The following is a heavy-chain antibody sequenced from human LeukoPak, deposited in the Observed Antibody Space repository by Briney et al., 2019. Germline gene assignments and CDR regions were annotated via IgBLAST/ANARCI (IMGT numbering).Heavy chain of an antibody. Sequence: PGGSLRLSRAASGFTFNTYMLNLVVHAPGKGLEGFSYISSRSDTIYYAASVTGRFTISRDNDQNSLYMQMTRLRAADTAVYSCARAASIVYYDSSGLCDYWGQGTLVTVSS. CDR3: ARAASIVYYDSSGLCDY. V-gene: IGHV3-48*01. CDR2: ISSRSDTI. J-gene: IGHJ4*02. CDR1: GFTFNTYM. D-gene: IGHD3-22*01.